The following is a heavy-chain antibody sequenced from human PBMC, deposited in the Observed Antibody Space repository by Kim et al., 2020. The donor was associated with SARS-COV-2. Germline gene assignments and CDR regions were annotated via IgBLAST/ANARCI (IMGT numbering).Heavy chain of an antibody. CDR3: ARSGPSITGFDY. Sequence: TNDAQKLKGRLTMTTDTSTSPVYMELRSLRSDDTAIYYCARSGPSITGFDYWGQGTLVTVSS. V-gene: IGHV1-18*01. CDR2: T. J-gene: IGHJ4*02. D-gene: IGHD1-20*01.